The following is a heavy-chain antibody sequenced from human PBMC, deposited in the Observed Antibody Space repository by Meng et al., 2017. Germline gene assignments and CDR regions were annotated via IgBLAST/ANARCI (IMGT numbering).Heavy chain of an antibody. Sequence: ASVKVSCKASGYTFIGYYMHWVRQAPGQGLEWMGRINPRSDDTNSAQKFQGRVTMTRDTSISTAYMELSSLRSDDTAVYYCAREIGGAGYHWGQGTLVTVSS. V-gene: IGHV1-2*06. J-gene: IGHJ4*02. CDR2: INPRSDDT. D-gene: IGHD5-12*01. CDR3: AREIGGAGYH. CDR1: GYTFIGYY.